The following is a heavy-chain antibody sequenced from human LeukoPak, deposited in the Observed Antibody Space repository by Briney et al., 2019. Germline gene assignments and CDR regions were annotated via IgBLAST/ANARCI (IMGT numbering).Heavy chain of an antibody. D-gene: IGHD2-21*01. CDR1: GGSITSSSYY. V-gene: IGHV4-39*01. J-gene: IGHJ3*02. Sequence: SETLSLTCTVSGGSITSSSYYWGWIRQPPGKGLEWIGSIYSSGSTYYNPAPKSRVTISVDTSKNQFSLKLSSVTAADTAVYYCARSILGHDAFDIWGQGTMVTVSS. CDR2: IYSSGST. CDR3: ARSILGHDAFDI.